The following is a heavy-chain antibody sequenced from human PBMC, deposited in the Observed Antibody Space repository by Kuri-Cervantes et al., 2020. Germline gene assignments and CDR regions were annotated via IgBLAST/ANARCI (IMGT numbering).Heavy chain of an antibody. CDR1: GFTFSSYG. J-gene: IGHJ6*02. CDR2: ISYDGSNK. Sequence: GESLKISCAASGFTFSSYGMHWVRQAPGKGLEWVAVISYDGSNKYYADPVKGRFTISGDNSKNTLYLQMNSLRAEDTAVYYCAREQGVVVAATTYYYYYGMDVWGQGTTVTVSS. V-gene: IGHV3-30*03. CDR3: AREQGVVVAATTYYYYYGMDV. D-gene: IGHD2-15*01.